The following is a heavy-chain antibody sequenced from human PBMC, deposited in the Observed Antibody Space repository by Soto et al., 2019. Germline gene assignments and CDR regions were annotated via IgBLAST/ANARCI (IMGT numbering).Heavy chain of an antibody. J-gene: IGHJ5*02. CDR2: IWHDGINE. Sequence: QERLVESGGGVVQPGRSLRLSCAVSGFTFSDYAMHWVRQAPGKGLEWVALIWHDGINEFYADSVKGRFTISRDISNNTLDLQMNRLRPEDTAVYYCTKSRGDAYKGGLGFDQWGQGTLVTVSS. CDR3: TKSRGDAYKGGLGFDQ. CDR1: GFTFSDYA. V-gene: IGHV3-33*03. D-gene: IGHD3-10*01.